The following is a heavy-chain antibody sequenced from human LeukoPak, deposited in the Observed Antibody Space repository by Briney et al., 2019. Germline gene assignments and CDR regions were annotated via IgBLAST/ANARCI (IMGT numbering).Heavy chain of an antibody. J-gene: IGHJ3*02. Sequence: ASVKVSCKASGYTFTGYHMHWVRQAPGQGIERRGWINPNSGGTNYAQKFQGRVTMTRDTSISTAYMELSRLRSDDTAVYYCARATAFLLWFGELMGAFDIWGQGTMVTVSS. CDR1: GYTFTGYH. CDR2: INPNSGGT. CDR3: ARATAFLLWFGELMGAFDI. D-gene: IGHD3-10*01. V-gene: IGHV1-2*02.